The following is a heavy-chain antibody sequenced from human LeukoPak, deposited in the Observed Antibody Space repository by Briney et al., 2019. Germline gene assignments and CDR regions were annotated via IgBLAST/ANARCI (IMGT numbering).Heavy chain of an antibody. Sequence: GSLRLSCAASGFTFSSYSMNWVRQPPGKGLEWIGNIYYSGSAYYSPSLKSRVTIAVDTSKNQFSLKLTSVTAADTAVYYCARVGATYPHYYMDVWGKGTTVTAAS. D-gene: IGHD1-26*01. V-gene: IGHV4-59*04. CDR1: GFTFSSYSMN. CDR2: IYYSGSA. CDR3: ARVGATYPHYYMDV. J-gene: IGHJ6*03.